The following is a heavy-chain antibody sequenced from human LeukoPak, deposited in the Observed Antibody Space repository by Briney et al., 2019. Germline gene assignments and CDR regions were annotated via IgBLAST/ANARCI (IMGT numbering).Heavy chain of an antibody. D-gene: IGHD3-3*01. J-gene: IGHJ4*02. CDR1: GFTFTNAW. CDR3: TTDRAISGLPIFGY. Sequence: PGGSLRLSCAASGFTFTNAWMSWVRQAPGKGLEWVGRVKGKSDGGTIDSAAPVKGRFTISRDDSKTMVSLQMNSLESGDTAVYYCTTDRAISGLPIFGYWGQGTPVTVSS. V-gene: IGHV3-15*01. CDR2: VKGKSDGGTI.